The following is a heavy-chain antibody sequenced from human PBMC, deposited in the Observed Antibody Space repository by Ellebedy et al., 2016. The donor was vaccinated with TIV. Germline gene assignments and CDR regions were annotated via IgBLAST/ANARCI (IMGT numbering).Heavy chain of an antibody. D-gene: IGHD3-10*02. CDR3: TRYMFGELLSS. Sequence: ASVKVSCKASGYTFTSYYMHWVRQAPGQGLEWMGIINPSGGSTSYALKFQGRVTMTRDTSTSTVYMELSGLTSDDTAVYYCTRYMFGELLSSWGQGTLVTVSS. CDR1: GYTFTSYY. J-gene: IGHJ4*02. V-gene: IGHV1-46*01. CDR2: INPSGGST.